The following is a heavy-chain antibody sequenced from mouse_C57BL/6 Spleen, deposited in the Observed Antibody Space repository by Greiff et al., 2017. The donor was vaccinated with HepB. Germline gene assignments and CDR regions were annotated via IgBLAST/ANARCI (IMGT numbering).Heavy chain of an antibody. Sequence: QVQLQQPGAELVMPGASVKLSCKASGYTFTSYWMHWVKQRPGQGLEWIGEIDPSDSYTNYNQKFKGKSTLTVDKSSSTAYMQLSGLTSEDSAVYYCARHLGRYDYWGQGTTLTVSS. D-gene: IGHD4-1*01. CDR2: IDPSDSYT. V-gene: IGHV1-69*01. J-gene: IGHJ2*01. CDR3: ARHLGRYDY. CDR1: GYTFTSYW.